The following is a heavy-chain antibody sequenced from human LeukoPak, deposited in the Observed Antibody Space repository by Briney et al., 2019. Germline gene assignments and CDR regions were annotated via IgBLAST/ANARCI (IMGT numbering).Heavy chain of an antibody. CDR2: ISSSSSYI. CDR1: GFTFRSYS. J-gene: IGHJ5*02. Sequence: GGSLRLSCAASGFTFRSYSMNWVRQAPGKGLEWVSSISSSSSYIHYADSVKGRFTSSRDNAKTSRYLQMNSLRAEDTALYCFARIPRGPYYYDSSGYSHNWFDPWGQGTLVTVSS. V-gene: IGHV3-21*01. D-gene: IGHD3-22*01. CDR3: ARIPRGPYYYDSSGYSHNWFDP.